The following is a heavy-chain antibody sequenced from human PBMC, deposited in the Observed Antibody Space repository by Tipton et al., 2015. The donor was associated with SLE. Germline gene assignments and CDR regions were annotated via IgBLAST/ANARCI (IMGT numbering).Heavy chain of an antibody. CDR1: GGSICSHY. Sequence: TLSLTCTVSGGSICSHYWSWIWQPPGKGLEWIGYIYYSGSTNYNPSLKRRVTISVDTSKKQFSLKLSSVTAADTAVYYCARHYDSSGYINYWGQGTLVTVSS. J-gene: IGHJ4*02. CDR2: IYYSGST. CDR3: ARHYDSSGYINY. V-gene: IGHV4-59*11. D-gene: IGHD3-22*01.